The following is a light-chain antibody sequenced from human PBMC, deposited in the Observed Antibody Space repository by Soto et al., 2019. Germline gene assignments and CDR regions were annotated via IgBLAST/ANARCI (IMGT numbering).Light chain of an antibody. J-gene: IGKJ1*01. V-gene: IGKV3-20*01. Sequence: DIVLTQSPGTLSVSPGERATLSCRASQNISSNYLAWYQQQPGQPPSLLIYGTSSRATVIPDRFSGSGSATDFTVSISRLEPEVSAIYYCQLYGSWPFGQGTKVEIK. CDR1: QNISSNY. CDR3: QLYGSWP. CDR2: GTS.